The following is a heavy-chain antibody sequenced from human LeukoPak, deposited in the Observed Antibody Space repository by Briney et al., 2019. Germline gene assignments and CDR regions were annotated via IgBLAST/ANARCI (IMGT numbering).Heavy chain of an antibody. CDR2: IWYDGSNK. CDR1: GFTFSSYG. J-gene: IGHJ4*02. D-gene: IGHD2-21*02. CDR3: ARGCGGVCSYHFDY. V-gene: IGHV3-33*01. Sequence: PGGSLRLSCAASGFTFSSYGMHWVRQAPGKGLEWVAVIWYDGSNKYYADSVKGRFTISRDNSNNMLLLQMNSLRAEDTAVYYCARGCGGVCSYHFDYWGQGTLVTVSS.